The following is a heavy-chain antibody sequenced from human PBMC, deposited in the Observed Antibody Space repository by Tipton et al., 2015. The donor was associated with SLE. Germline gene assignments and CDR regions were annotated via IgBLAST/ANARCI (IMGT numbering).Heavy chain of an antibody. CDR1: GFTFSDHY. Sequence: LRLSCAASGFTFSDHYMDWVRQAPGKGLEWIGEVSHSGNTNYNPSLKSRVTISFDTSKNHFSLKLSSVTAADTAVYYCARQYDFWPHAFDYWGQGTLVTVSS. CDR3: ARQYDFWPHAFDY. CDR2: VSHSGNT. J-gene: IGHJ4*02. D-gene: IGHD3-3*01. V-gene: IGHV4-34*01.